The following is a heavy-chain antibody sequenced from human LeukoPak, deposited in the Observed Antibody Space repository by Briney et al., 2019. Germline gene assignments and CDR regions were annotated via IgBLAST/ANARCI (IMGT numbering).Heavy chain of an antibody. V-gene: IGHV3-23*01. CDR3: AKNPNYYDSSLVY. D-gene: IGHD3-22*01. CDR2: ISGSGGST. J-gene: IGHJ4*02. Sequence: GGSLRLSCAASGFTFSSYAMSWVRQAPGKGLEWVSAISGSGGSTYYADSVKGRFTISRDNSKNTLYLQMNSLRAEDTAAYYCAKNPNYYDSSLVYWGQGNLVTVSS. CDR1: GFTFSSYA.